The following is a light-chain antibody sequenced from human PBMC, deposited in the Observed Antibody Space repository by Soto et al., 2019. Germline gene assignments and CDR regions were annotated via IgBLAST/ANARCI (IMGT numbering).Light chain of an antibody. CDR2: VAS. Sequence: DIQMTQSPSSLSASVGDRVTIICRASQSISSYLNWYQQKPGKPPKLLIYVASTLQSGVPSRFSGSGSGTHFTLTISSLQPEDFATYFCQESYSTTFGPGTKVDIK. CDR1: QSISSY. V-gene: IGKV1-39*01. J-gene: IGKJ3*01. CDR3: QESYSTT.